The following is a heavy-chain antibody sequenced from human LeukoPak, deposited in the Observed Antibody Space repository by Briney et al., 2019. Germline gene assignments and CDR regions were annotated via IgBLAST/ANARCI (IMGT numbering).Heavy chain of an antibody. CDR1: IYTFTSYY. Sequence: ASVKASCKASIYTFTSYYMHWVRQAPGQGLEWMGIVNPSGGSTNYAQKFQGRVTMTRDTSTSTVYMELSNLRSEDTAVYYCARDRWYPNTLIDYWGQGTLVTVSS. V-gene: IGHV1-46*01. J-gene: IGHJ4*02. D-gene: IGHD6-13*01. CDR2: VNPSGGST. CDR3: ARDRWYPNTLIDY.